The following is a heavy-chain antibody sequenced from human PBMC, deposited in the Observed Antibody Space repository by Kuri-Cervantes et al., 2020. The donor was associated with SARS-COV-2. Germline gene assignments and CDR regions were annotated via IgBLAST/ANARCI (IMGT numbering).Heavy chain of an antibody. CDR3: ARQGDGGFRAVAGTTEWGY. CDR2: IYHSGST. D-gene: IGHD6-19*01. V-gene: IGHV4-38-2*01. CDR1: GYSISSGYY. J-gene: IGHJ4*02. Sequence: GSLRLSCAVSGYSISSGYYWGWIRQPPGKGLEWIGSIYHSGSTYYNPSLKSRVTISVDTSKNQFSLKLSSVTAADTAVYFCARQGDGGFRAVAGTTEWGYWGQGTLVTVSS.